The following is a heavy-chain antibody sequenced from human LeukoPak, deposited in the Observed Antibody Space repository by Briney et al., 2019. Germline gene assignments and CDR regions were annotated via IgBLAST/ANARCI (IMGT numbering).Heavy chain of an antibody. CDR3: ARSAAGTLYYYYYYMDV. J-gene: IGHJ6*03. D-gene: IGHD6-13*01. CDR1: GYTFTCYG. V-gene: IGHV1-18*01. Sequence: ASVKVSCKASGYTFTCYGISWVRQAPGQGLEWMGWISAYNGNTNYAQKLQGRVTMTTDTSTSTAYMELRSLRSDDTAVYYCARSAAGTLYYYYYYMDVWGKGTTVTVSS. CDR2: ISAYNGNT.